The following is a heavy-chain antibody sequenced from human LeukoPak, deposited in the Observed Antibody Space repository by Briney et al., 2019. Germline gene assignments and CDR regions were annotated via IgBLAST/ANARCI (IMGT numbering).Heavy chain of an antibody. CDR3: ARAGAIAARPDFDY. CDR2: IYYSGST. J-gene: IGHJ4*02. Sequence: SETLSLTCSVSGGSISSYYWSWIRQPPGKGLEWIGYIYYSGSTNYNPSLYSRVTISVDTSKNQFSLKLSSVTAADTAIYYCARAGAIAARPDFDYWGQGILVTVSS. V-gene: IGHV4-59*01. CDR1: GGSISSYY. D-gene: IGHD6-6*01.